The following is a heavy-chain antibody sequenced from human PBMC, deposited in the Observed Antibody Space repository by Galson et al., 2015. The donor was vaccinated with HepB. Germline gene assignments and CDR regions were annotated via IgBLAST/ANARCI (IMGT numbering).Heavy chain of an antibody. CDR2: IDPSDSDT. V-gene: IGHV5-51*01. CDR1: GYSFTSYW. Sequence: QSGAEVKKPGESLKISCTGSGYSFTSYWIGWVRQMSGRGLEWMGVIDPSDSDTRYSPSFQGQVTISVDKSISTAYLQWSSLKASDTAMYYCARLGPLPTKMILPYYYYYYMDVWGKGTTVTVSS. D-gene: IGHD3-16*01. CDR3: ARLGPLPTKMILPYYYYYYMDV. J-gene: IGHJ6*03.